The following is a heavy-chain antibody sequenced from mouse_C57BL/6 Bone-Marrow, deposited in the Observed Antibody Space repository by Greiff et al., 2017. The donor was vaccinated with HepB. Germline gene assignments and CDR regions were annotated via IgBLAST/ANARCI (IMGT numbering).Heavy chain of an antibody. D-gene: IGHD2-4*01. CDR1: GYSITSGYY. Sequence: DVKLVESGPGLVKPSQSLSLTCSVTGYSITSGYYWNWIRQFPGNKLEWMGYISYDGSNNYNPSLKNRISITRDTSKNQFFLKLNSVTTEDTATYYCARDYYDYDAGFAYWGQGTLVTVSA. CDR3: ARDYYDYDAGFAY. J-gene: IGHJ3*01. CDR2: ISYDGSN. V-gene: IGHV3-6*01.